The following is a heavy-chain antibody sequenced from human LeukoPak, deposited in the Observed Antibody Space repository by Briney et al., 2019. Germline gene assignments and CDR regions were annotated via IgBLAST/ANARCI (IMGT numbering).Heavy chain of an antibody. CDR2: IYYRGST. CDR3: ARGGDYGDLRYFDY. CDR1: GDSVSTSH. J-gene: IGHJ4*02. Sequence: SETLSLTCSVSGDSVSTSHWSWIRQPPGKGLEWIGYIYYRGSTNYNPSLKSRVTFSVDTSKNQFSLKLNSVTAADTAVYYCARGGDYGDLRYFDYWGQGTLVTVSS. V-gene: IGHV4-59*02. D-gene: IGHD4-17*01.